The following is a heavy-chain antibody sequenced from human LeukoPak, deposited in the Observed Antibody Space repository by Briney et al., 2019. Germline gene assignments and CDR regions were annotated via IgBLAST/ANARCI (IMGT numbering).Heavy chain of an antibody. J-gene: IGHJ4*02. D-gene: IGHD3-3*01. V-gene: IGHV3-7*01. Sequence: GGSLRLSCAASGFIFSDYYMSWIRQAPGKGLEWVANIKQDGSEKYYVDSVKGRFTISRDNAKNSLYLQMNSLRAEDTAVYYCARAYYDFWSGDGDWGQGTLVTVSS. CDR1: GFIFSDYY. CDR3: ARAYYDFWSGDGD. CDR2: IKQDGSEK.